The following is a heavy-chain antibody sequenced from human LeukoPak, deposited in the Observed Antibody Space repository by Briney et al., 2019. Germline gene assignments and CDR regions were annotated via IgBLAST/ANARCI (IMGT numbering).Heavy chain of an antibody. V-gene: IGHV1-46*01. J-gene: IGHJ6*02. D-gene: IGHD6-6*01. CDR1: GYIFTIYY. CDR3: AKDIGESSSSVGGRYYYGMDV. Sequence: GASVNVSFTAFGYIFTIYYMHWVRQAPGQGLEWMGIINPSGGSTSYAQKFQGRVTMNRDTSTSTVYMELSSLRSEDTAVYYCAKDIGESSSSVGGRYYYGMDVWGQGTTVTVSS. CDR2: INPSGGST.